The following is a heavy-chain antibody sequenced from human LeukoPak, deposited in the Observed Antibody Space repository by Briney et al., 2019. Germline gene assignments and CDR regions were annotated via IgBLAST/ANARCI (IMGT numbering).Heavy chain of an antibody. CDR1: GYSISSGYY. CDR3: ARGSTALVRVDY. CDR2: IYHSGST. D-gene: IGHD2-8*02. J-gene: IGHJ4*02. V-gene: IGHV4-38-2*02. Sequence: SETLSLTCTVSGYSISSGYYWGWIRQPPGKGLEWIGSIYHSGSTYYNPSLKSRVTISVDTSKNQFSLKLSSVTAADTAVYSCARGSTALVRVDYWGQGTLATVSS.